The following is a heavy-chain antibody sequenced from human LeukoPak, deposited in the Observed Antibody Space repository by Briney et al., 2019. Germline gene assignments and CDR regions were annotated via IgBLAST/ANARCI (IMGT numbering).Heavy chain of an antibody. Sequence: GGSLRRSCAASGFTFSSYGMSWVRQAPGKGLEWVSAISGSGGSTYYADSVKGRFTISRANAKNSLFLQMNSLRAEDTAVYYCARGADYDILTGYMDVWGKGTTVTVSS. CDR3: ARGADYDILTGYMDV. V-gene: IGHV3-23*01. CDR1: GFTFSSYG. CDR2: ISGSGGST. D-gene: IGHD3-9*01. J-gene: IGHJ6*03.